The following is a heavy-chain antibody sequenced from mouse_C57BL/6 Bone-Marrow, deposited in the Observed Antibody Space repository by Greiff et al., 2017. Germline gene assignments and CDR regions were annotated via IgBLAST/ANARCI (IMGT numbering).Heavy chain of an antibody. CDR2: INPYNGGT. V-gene: IGHV1-19*01. D-gene: IGHD2-4*01. CDR1: GYTFTDYY. J-gene: IGHJ4*01. Sequence: VQLQQSGPVLVKPGASVKMSCKASGYTFTDYYMNWVKQSHGKSLEWIGVINPYNGGTSYNQKFKGKATLTVDKSSSTAYMELNSLTSEDSAVYDCSRCEYEFYAMDYWGQGTSVTVSS. CDR3: SRCEYEFYAMDY.